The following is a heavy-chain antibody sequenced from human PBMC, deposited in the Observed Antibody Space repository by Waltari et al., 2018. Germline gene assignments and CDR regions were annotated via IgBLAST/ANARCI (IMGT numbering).Heavy chain of an antibody. CDR1: GGTLSDCT. J-gene: IGHJ4*02. D-gene: IGHD1-1*01. CDR3: ARDDATTGHLDS. V-gene: IGHV1-69*08. CDR2: SIPSYGKA. Sequence: QVQMVQSGAEVKKPGSSVKVSCKTSGGTLSDCTINWVRQAPGQGLEWMGWSIPSYGKANYAQKFQGRVTCPADKATHTAYMEVSCLTSEDTALYYCARDDATTGHLDSWGQGTPVTISS.